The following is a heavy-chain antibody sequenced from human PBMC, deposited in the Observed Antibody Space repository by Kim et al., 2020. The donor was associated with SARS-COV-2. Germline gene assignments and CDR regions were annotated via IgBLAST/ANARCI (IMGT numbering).Heavy chain of an antibody. CDR2: ISGSGDTT. V-gene: IGHV3-23*01. CDR3: AKDHHDFDAFDI. D-gene: IGHD2-21*02. CDR1: GFTFSSYA. Sequence: GGYLRLSCAASGFTFSSYAMSWVRQAPGKGLEWVSGISGSGDTTYYADSVKGRFTISRDNSKNALYLQMNSLRAEDTAVYYCAKDHHDFDAFDIWGQGTMVTVSS. J-gene: IGHJ3*02.